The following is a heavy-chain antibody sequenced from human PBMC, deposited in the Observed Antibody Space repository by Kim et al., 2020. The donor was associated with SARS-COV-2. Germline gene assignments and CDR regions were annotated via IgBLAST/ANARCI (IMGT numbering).Heavy chain of an antibody. V-gene: IGHV1-2*06. CDR2: IHPNSGVS. CDR1: GYTFIGYY. Sequence: ASVKVSCKASGYTFIGYYIHWVRQAPGQGLEWLGRIHPNSGVSDYAQKFQGRVTMTRVTPINTAYMELNRLTSDDTAVYYCERDRCRSYAMDVWGQGTTV. CDR3: ERDRCRSYAMDV. D-gene: IGHD2-2*01. J-gene: IGHJ6*02.